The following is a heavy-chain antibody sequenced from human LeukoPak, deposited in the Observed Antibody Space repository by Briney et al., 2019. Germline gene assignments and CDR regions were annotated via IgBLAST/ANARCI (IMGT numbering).Heavy chain of an antibody. CDR2: IYYSGST. V-gene: IGHV4-39*01. CDR1: GGSISSSSYY. Sequence: PSETLSLTCTVSGGSISSSSYYWGWIRQPPGKGLEWIGSIYYSGSTYYNPSLKSRVTISVDTSKNQFSLKLSSVTAADTAVYYCASTYYDFWSGYLDAFDIWGQGTMVTVSS. J-gene: IGHJ3*02. CDR3: ASTYYDFWSGYLDAFDI. D-gene: IGHD3-3*01.